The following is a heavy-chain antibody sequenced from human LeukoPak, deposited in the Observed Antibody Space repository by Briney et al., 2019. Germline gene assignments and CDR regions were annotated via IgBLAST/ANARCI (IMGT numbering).Heavy chain of an antibody. D-gene: IGHD3-10*01. CDR2: IYYSGST. J-gene: IGHJ6*02. V-gene: IGHV4-59*01. CDR1: GGSISSYY. Sequence: SGTLSLTCTVSGGSISSYYWSWIRQPPGKGLEWIGYIYYSGSTNYNPSLKSRVTISVDTSKNQFSLKLSSVTAADTAVYYCARDRGSGSYYAPYYYYGMDVWGQGTTVTVSS. CDR3: ARDRGSGSYYAPYYYYGMDV.